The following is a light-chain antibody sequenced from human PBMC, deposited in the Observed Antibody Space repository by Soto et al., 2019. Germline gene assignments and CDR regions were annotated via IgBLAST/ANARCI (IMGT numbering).Light chain of an antibody. CDR2: EVN. J-gene: IGLJ2*01. CDR3: SSSAGSNNLV. V-gene: IGLV2-8*01. CDR1: SSDIGGYNF. Sequence: QSVLTQPPSASGSPGQSATISCTGTSSDIGGYNFVSWYQQYPGEAPKLMIYEVNKRPSGVPDRFSGSKSGNTASLTVSGLQSEDEAVYFCSSSAGSNNLVFGRGTKLTVL.